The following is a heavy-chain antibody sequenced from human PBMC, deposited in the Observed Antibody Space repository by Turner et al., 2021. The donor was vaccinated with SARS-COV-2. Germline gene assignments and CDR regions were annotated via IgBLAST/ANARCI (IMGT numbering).Heavy chain of an antibody. Sequence: QVQLVQSGAEVKKPGASVKVSCKASGYTFTGYYMHWVRQAPGQGLEWMGWIHANSGGTNYARKFQGRVTMTRDTSISTAYMELSVLRSDDTAVYYCARDPSGYHRSFDVWGQGTTVTVSS. J-gene: IGHJ6*02. CDR3: ARDPSGYHRSFDV. CDR2: IHANSGGT. D-gene: IGHD2-15*01. V-gene: IGHV1-2*02. CDR1: GYTFTGYY.